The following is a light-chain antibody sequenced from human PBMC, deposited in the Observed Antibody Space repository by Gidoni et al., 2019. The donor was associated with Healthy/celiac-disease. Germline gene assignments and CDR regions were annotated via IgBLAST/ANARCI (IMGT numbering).Light chain of an antibody. Sequence: SYVLTQPPSVSVAPGKTARITCGGNNIGSKSVHWYQQQPGQAPVLVGYDDSDRPSGIPERFSGSNSGNTATLTIRRVEAGDEADYYCQVWDSSSDHWVFGGGTKLTVL. J-gene: IGLJ3*02. V-gene: IGLV3-21*03. CDR3: QVWDSSSDHWV. CDR2: DDS. CDR1: NIGSKS.